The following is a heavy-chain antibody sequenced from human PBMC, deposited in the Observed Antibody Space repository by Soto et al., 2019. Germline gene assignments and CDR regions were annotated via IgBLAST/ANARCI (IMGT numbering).Heavy chain of an antibody. V-gene: IGHV1-3*01. CDR3: ARSIVVVTALDY. J-gene: IGHJ4*02. D-gene: IGHD2-21*02. Sequence: ASVKVSCKASGYTFTSYAMHWVRQAPGQRLEWMGWINAGNGNTKYSQKFQGRVNITRDTSAGTAYMELSSLRSEDTAVYYCARSIVVVTALDYWGQGTLVTVSS. CDR2: INAGNGNT. CDR1: GYTFTSYA.